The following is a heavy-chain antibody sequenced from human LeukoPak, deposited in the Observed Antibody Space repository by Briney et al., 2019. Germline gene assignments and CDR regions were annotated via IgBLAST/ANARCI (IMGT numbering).Heavy chain of an antibody. J-gene: IGHJ4*02. CDR3: ARDRPPNYYLL. CDR2: ISSSSSYI. Sequence: GGSLRLSCAASGFTFSSYSMNWVRQAPGKGLEWVSSISSSSSYIYYADSVKGRFTISRDNAKNSLYLQMNSLRAEDTAVYYCARDRPPNYYLLWGQGTLVTVSS. D-gene: IGHD3-10*01. CDR1: GFTFSSYS. V-gene: IGHV3-21*01.